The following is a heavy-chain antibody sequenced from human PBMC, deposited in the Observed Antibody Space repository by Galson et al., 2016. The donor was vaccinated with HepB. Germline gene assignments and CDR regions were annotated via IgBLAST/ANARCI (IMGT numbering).Heavy chain of an antibody. CDR3: VRHPHDK. CDR2: IYPHDSET. Sequence: QSGAEVKKPGESLKISCKGSGYNFTDYWIGWVRQMPGKGLEWMGIIYPHDSETTYIPSFQGQVTISAAKSINTAYLQWGSLKASDTAMYYCVRHPHDKWGQGTLVTVSS. CDR1: GYNFTDYW. V-gene: IGHV5-51*01. J-gene: IGHJ4*02.